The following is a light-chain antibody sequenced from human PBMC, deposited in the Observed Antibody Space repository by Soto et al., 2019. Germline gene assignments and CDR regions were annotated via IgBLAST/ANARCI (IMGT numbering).Light chain of an antibody. CDR3: QLYGSSSWT. V-gene: IGKV3D-20*01. CDR1: QSVSSSH. Sequence: EIVLTQSPATLSLSPGERATLSCGASQSVSSSHLAWYQQKPGLAPRLLIYDASSRATGIPDRFSGSGSGTDFTLTISRLEPEDFAVYYCQLYGSSSWTFGQGTKVEIK. J-gene: IGKJ1*01. CDR2: DAS.